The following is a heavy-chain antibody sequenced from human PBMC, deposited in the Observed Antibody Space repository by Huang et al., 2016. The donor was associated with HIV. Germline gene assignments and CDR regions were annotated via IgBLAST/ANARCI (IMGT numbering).Heavy chain of an antibody. Sequence: EVQLVESGGGLVQPGGSLRLSCAASGFTFSSYWVNWVRQAPGKGRVWGSRINSDGSSSGYADAVKGRFTISRDNAKNTLYLQMNSLRAEDTAVYYCVRDPRIQSWLNYFDYWGQGTLVSVSS. CDR2: INSDGSSS. CDR3: VRDPRIQSWLNYFDY. CDR1: GFTFSSYW. J-gene: IGHJ4*02. V-gene: IGHV3-74*01. D-gene: IGHD3-22*01.